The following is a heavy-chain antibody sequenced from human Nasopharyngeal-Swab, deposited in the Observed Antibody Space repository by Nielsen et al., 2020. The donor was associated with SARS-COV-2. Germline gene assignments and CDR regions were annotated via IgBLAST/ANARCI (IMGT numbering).Heavy chain of an antibody. CDR1: GGSISSYY. Sequence: SETLSLTCTVSGGSISSYYWSWIRQPPGKGLEWIGYIYYSGSTNYNPSLKSRVTISVDTSKNQFSQKLSSVTAADTAVYYCARNLVGYYYDMVGAFDIWGQGTMVTVSS. CDR2: IYYSGST. V-gene: IGHV4-59*13. J-gene: IGHJ3*02. CDR3: ARNLVGYYYDMVGAFDI. D-gene: IGHD3-22*01.